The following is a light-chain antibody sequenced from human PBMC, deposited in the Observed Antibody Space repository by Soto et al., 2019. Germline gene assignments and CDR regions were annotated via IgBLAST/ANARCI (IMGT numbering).Light chain of an antibody. Sequence: QSALTQPASVSGSPGQSITISCTGTTNDVGRYNLVSWYQQSPGKVPKLIIYEATKRPSGVSNRFSGSKSGNTASLTISGLQAEDEGDYYCSSYTDPDNLIFGGGTKVTVL. V-gene: IGLV2-23*01. CDR1: TNDVGRYNL. CDR3: SSYTDPDNLI. CDR2: EAT. J-gene: IGLJ2*01.